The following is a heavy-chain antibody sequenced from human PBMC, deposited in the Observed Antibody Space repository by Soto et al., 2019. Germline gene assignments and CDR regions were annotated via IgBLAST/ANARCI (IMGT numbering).Heavy chain of an antibody. CDR1: GFTVSSNY. D-gene: IGHD4-17*01. J-gene: IGHJ5*02. CDR2: IYSGGST. CDR3: ARYGDYNWFDP. Sequence: PGGSLRLSCAASGFTVSSNYMSWVRQAPGRGLEWVSVIYSGGSTYYADSVKGRFTISRHNSKNTLYLQMNSLRAEDTAVYYCARYGDYNWFDPWGQGTLVTVSS. V-gene: IGHV3-53*04.